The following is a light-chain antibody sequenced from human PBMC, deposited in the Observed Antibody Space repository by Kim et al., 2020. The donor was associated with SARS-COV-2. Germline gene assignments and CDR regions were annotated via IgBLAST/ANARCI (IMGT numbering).Light chain of an antibody. J-gene: IGLJ1*01. CDR3: SSYTRSSTNYV. V-gene: IGLV2-14*03. CDR1: SSDVGSYTY. CDR2: AVS. Sequence: QSITISGTGTSSDVGSYTYVSLYQQHPGKAPKLMIYAVSNRPSGVSNRFSGSKSGNTASLTISGLQAEDEADYYCSSYTRSSTNYVFGTGTKVTVL.